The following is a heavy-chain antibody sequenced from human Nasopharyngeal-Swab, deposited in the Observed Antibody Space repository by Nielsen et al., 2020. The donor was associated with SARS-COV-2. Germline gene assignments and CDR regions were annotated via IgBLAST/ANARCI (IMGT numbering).Heavy chain of an antibody. CDR1: GFTFGDYA. Sequence: GESLKISCTASGFTFGDYAMSWVRQAPGKGLEWVGFIRCKAYGGTTEYSASVKGRFTISRDDSKSIVYLQMNSLKPEDTAVYYCTRSLGIAAAGTLLYYYYYYMDVWGKGTTVTVSS. V-gene: IGHV3-49*04. CDR3: TRSLGIAAAGTLLYYYYYYMDV. CDR2: IRCKAYGGTT. J-gene: IGHJ6*03. D-gene: IGHD6-13*01.